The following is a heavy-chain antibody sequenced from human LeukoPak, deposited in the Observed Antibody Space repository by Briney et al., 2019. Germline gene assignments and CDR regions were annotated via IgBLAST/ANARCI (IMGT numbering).Heavy chain of an antibody. V-gene: IGHV2-5*01. CDR2: IYWNDDK. CDR1: GFSLSTSGVG. D-gene: IGHD6-19*01. J-gene: IGHJ4*02. CDR3: AHRSSGWPYDY. Sequence: GSGPTLVKPTQTLTLTCTFSGFSLSTSGVGVGWIRQPPGKALEWLALIYWNDDKRYSPSLKSRPTITKDTSKNQVVLSMTNMDPVDTATYYCAHRSSGWPYDYWGQGTLVTVSS.